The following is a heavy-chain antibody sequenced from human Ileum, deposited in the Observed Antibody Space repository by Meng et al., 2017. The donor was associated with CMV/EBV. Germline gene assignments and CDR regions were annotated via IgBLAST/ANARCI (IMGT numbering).Heavy chain of an antibody. V-gene: IGHV1-69*13. D-gene: IGHD5-18*01. CDR1: GGTFSIYP. Sequence: QVHLVQSGAEVMQPXSSMRVSCKASGGTFSIYPINWVRQAPRQWLEWMGLITPVVSSIQAAHKLQGRVTITADESTGTAYMDLSSLTSDDTAVYYWATGVDTALVYWGQGTLVTVSS. J-gene: IGHJ4*02. CDR3: ATGVDTALVY. CDR2: ITPVVSSI.